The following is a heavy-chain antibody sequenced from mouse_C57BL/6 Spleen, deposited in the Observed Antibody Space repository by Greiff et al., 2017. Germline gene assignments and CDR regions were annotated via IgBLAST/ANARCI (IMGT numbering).Heavy chain of an antibody. D-gene: IGHD1-1*01. J-gene: IGHJ2*01. CDR1: GFSLTSYG. CDR2: IWSGGST. V-gene: IGHV2-2*01. CDR3: ARNNYGSSYDFDY. Sequence: QVQLQQSGPGLVQPSQSLSITCPVSGFSLTSYGVHWVRQSPGKGLEWLGVIWSGGSTDYNAAFISRLSISKDNSKSQVFFKMNSLQADDTAIYYCARNNYGSSYDFDYWGQGTTLTVSS.